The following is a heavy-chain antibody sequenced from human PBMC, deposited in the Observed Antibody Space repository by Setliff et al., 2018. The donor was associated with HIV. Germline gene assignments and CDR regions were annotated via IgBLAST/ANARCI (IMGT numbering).Heavy chain of an antibody. CDR2: ISSTSSNI. D-gene: IGHD6-19*01. CDR1: GFSFSSYG. CDR3: ARYALAVPGYHNAFDI. Sequence: GESLKISCAASGFSFSSYGMNWVRQAPGKGLEWVSYISSTSSNIYYVDSVEGRFAISRDNADNSLYLQMNSLRAEDTAVYYCARYALAVPGYHNAFDIWGQGTMVTVSS. J-gene: IGHJ3*02. V-gene: IGHV3-48*01.